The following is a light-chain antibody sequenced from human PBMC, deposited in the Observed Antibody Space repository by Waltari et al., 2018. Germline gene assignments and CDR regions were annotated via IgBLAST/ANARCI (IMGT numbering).Light chain of an antibody. CDR1: QSISGW. V-gene: IGKV1-5*03. J-gene: IGKJ5*01. Sequence: DIQMTQSPSTLSASIGDRVTITCRASQSISGWLAWYQQKPGKAPKLLIFKASNLQSGVPSMFSGSGSGTDFTLTISSLQPDDFATYYCQHYNSYSPITFGQGTRLEIK. CDR2: KAS. CDR3: QHYNSYSPIT.